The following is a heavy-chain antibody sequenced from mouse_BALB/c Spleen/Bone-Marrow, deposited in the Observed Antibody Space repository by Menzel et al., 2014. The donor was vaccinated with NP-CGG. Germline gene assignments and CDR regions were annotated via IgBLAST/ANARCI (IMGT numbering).Heavy chain of an antibody. J-gene: IGHJ3*01. CDR1: GYTFTDYA. CDR3: ARGSYYDPAWFAY. D-gene: IGHD2-4*01. V-gene: IGHV1-67*01. Sequence: VKLMESGPELVRPGASVKISCKGSGYTFTDYAMHWVKQSHARSLEWIGVISTYSGNTNYNQKFKGKATMTVDKSSSTAYMELARLTSEDSAIYYCARGSYYDPAWFAYWGQGTLVTVSA. CDR2: ISTYSGNT.